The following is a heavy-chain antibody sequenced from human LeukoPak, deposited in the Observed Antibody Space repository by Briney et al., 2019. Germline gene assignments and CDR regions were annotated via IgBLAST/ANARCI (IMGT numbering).Heavy chain of an antibody. Sequence: GGTLRLSCAASGFTFSSYAMNWVRQAPGKGLVWVSRINSDGSSTSYADSVKGRFTMSRDNAKKSLYLQMNSLRAEDTAVYYCARAKFDSSRYYYRGFDIWGQGTMVTVSS. V-gene: IGHV3-74*01. CDR1: GFTFSSYA. D-gene: IGHD3-22*01. CDR3: ARAKFDSSRYYYRGFDI. J-gene: IGHJ3*02. CDR2: INSDGSST.